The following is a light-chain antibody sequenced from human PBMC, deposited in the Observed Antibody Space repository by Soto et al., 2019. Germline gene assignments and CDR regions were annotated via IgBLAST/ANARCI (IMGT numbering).Light chain of an antibody. Sequence: DIQMTQSPSTLSASVGDRVTITCRASQSISSWLAWYQQKPGKAPKLLIYDASYLERGVPSRFSGSGSGTEFTLTISSLQPDDLATYYCQQYNSFWTFGQGTKGEI. CDR2: DAS. J-gene: IGKJ1*01. V-gene: IGKV1-5*01. CDR3: QQYNSFWT. CDR1: QSISSW.